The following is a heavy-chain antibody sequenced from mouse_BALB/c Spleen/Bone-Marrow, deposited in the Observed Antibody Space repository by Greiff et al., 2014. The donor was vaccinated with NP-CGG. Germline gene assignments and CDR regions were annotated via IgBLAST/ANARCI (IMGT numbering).Heavy chain of an antibody. CDR2: ISSGSSTI. D-gene: IGHD4-1*01. CDR3: TRGGNWEDFDY. V-gene: IGHV5-17*02. Sequence: VQLKHSGGGLVQPGGSRKLSCAASGFTFSSFGMHWVRQAPERGLEWVAYISSGSSTIFYADTVKGRFTISRDNPKNTLFLQMTSLRSEDTAMYYCTRGGNWEDFDYWGQGTTLTVSS. CDR1: GFTFSSFG. J-gene: IGHJ2*01.